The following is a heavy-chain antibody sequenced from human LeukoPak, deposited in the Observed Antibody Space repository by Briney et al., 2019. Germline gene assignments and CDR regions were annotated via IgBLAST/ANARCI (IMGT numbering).Heavy chain of an antibody. V-gene: IGHV4-59*01. D-gene: IGHD6-19*01. CDR1: GGSINGYY. J-gene: IGHJ4*02. Sequence: SETLSLTCTVSGGSINGYYWNWIRQPPRKGLEWIGYIYYSGSTNYNPSLKSRVTISVDTSKNHFSLKLSSVTAADTAVYYCARVTTVAGSDYFDYWGQGTPVTVSS. CDR3: ARVTTVAGSDYFDY. CDR2: IYYSGST.